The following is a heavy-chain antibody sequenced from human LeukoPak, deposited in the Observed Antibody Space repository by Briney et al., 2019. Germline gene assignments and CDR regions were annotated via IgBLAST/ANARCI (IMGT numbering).Heavy chain of an antibody. CDR1: GGSISSSDYY. D-gene: IGHD3-10*01. J-gene: IGHJ6*02. V-gene: IGHV4-30-4*01. CDR3: ARDLYYYGSGSHSEAYGVDV. Sequence: PSETLSLTCTVSGGSISSSDYYWSWVRQPPGKGLEWIGYIYYSGSTYYNPSLKSRVTISVDTSKNQFSLKLSSVTAADTAVYYCARDLYYYGSGSHSEAYGVDVWGQGTTVTVSS. CDR2: IYYSGST.